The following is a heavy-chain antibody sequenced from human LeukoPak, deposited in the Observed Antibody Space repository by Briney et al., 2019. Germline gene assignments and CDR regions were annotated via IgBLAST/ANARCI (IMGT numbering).Heavy chain of an antibody. J-gene: IGHJ4*02. CDR3: TAGTGRSDFDY. Sequence: GGSLRLSCAASGFTFGNAWMSWVRQAPGRGLEWVGRIKRKGDDGTIDYAAPVKGRLSISRDDSKNTLYLQMNSLKSEDTAVYYCTAGTGRSDFDYWGQGTLVTVSS. D-gene: IGHD3/OR15-3a*01. CDR1: GFTFGNAW. CDR2: IKRKGDDGTI. V-gene: IGHV3-15*01.